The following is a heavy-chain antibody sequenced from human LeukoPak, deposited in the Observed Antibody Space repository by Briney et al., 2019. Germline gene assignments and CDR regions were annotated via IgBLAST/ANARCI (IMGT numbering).Heavy chain of an antibody. D-gene: IGHD1-26*01. V-gene: IGHV1-46*01. CDR3: ARERVGATTSGAFDI. CDR1: GYTFTSYY. J-gene: IGHJ3*02. Sequence: ASVKVSCKASGYTFTSYYMHWVRQAPGQGLEWMGIINPSGGSTSYAQKFQGRVTMTRDMSTSTVYMELSSLRSEDTAVYYCARERVGATTSGAFDIWGQGTMVTVSS. CDR2: INPSGGST.